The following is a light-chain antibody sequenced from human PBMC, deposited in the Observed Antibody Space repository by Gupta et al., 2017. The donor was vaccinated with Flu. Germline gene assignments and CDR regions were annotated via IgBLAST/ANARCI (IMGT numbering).Light chain of an antibody. CDR2: GAS. J-gene: IGKJ5*01. Sequence: DIAITQSSDSLPVSLGERATINCKSRQSLLYNSNNKNFLSWYQQKPGQHPKLLIFGASTRDSGVPDRCSGSGSGTDFTLTIRGLQAEDGAVYYCQPQHSTPGTFGQGTQVEIK. CDR1: QSLLYNSNNKNF. V-gene: IGKV4-1*01. CDR3: QPQHSTPGT.